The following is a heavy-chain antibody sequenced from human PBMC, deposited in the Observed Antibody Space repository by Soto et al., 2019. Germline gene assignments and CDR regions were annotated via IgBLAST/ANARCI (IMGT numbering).Heavy chain of an antibody. V-gene: IGHV1-58*01. Sequence: QMQLVQSGPEVRKPGTSVKVSCKASGFTFSSSSVQWVRHARGQRLEWIGWIVVGSGDTNYAQKFQERVTITRDMSTTTAYMDLRSLRSEDTAVYYFAAERLLDGMVVWGQGTTVTASS. J-gene: IGHJ6*02. CDR3: AAERLLDGMVV. CDR2: IVVGSGDT. CDR1: GFTFSSSS.